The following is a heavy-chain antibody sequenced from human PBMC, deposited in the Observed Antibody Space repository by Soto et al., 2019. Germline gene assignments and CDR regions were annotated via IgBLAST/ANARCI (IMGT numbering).Heavy chain of an antibody. D-gene: IGHD2-15*01. J-gene: IGHJ3*02. V-gene: IGHV5-51*01. Sequence: PGESLKISCKGSGYIFATYWIGWVRQMPWKGLEWMGMIYPGDSDTRYSPSFQGQVTISADKSISTAYLQWSSLKASDTAMYYCAIHTPVISPGTFAIWAQGTMVTVSS. CDR3: AIHTPVISPGTFAI. CDR1: GYIFATYW. CDR2: IYPGDSDT.